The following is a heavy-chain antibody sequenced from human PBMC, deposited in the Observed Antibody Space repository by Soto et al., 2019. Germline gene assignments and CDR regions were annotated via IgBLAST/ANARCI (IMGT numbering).Heavy chain of an antibody. Sequence: ELQLLESGGGLIQRGGSLRLSCAASGFTFTNYAMSWVRQAPGRGLEWVSAIRGRGGTTNYADSVKGRLTISRDNSKNTLFLQLDSLRAEDTSVYYCANEVQEWLPGYYFDYWGQGVLVAVSS. CDR2: IRGRGGTT. J-gene: IGHJ4*02. CDR1: GFTFTNYA. V-gene: IGHV3-23*01. D-gene: IGHD5-12*01. CDR3: ANEVQEWLPGYYFDY.